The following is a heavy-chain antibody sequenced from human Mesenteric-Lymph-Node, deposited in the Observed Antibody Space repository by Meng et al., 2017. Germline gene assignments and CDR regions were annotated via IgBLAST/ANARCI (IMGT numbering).Heavy chain of an antibody. CDR1: GFTFDDYA. D-gene: IGHD6-13*01. CDR2: ISWNSGSI. J-gene: IGHJ4*02. CDR3: ARDSPAAGGDDY. V-gene: IGHV3-9*01. Sequence: SLKISCAASGFTFDDYAMHWVRQAPGKGLEWVSGISWNSGSIGYADSVKGRFTISRDNAKNSLYLQMNSLRAEDTAVYYCARDSPAAGGDDYWGQGTLVTVSS.